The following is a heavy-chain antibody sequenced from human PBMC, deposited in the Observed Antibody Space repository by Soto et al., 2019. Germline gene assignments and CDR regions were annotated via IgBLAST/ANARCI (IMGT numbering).Heavy chain of an antibody. J-gene: IGHJ4*02. D-gene: IGHD3-22*01. CDR1: GGSISTYY. CDR3: ARDHQPDSSGYYSLDY. V-gene: IGHV4-59*01. Sequence: SETLSLTCTVSGGSISTYYWSWIRQPPGKGLEWIGYIYYSGSTNYNPSLKSRVTISVDTSKNQFSLKLSSVTAADTAVYYCARDHQPDSSGYYSLDYWGQGTLVTVSS. CDR2: IYYSGST.